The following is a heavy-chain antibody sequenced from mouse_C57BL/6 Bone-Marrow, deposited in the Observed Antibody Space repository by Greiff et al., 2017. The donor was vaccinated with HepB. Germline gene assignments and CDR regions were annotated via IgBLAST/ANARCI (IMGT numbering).Heavy chain of an antibody. CDR1: GFTFTDYY. J-gene: IGHJ1*03. CDR3: ARDPYYYGSSYWYFDV. V-gene: IGHV7-3*01. D-gene: IGHD1-1*01. CDR2: IRNKANGYTT. Sequence: EVHLVESGGGLVQPGGSLSLSCAASGFTFTDYYMSWVSQPPGKALEWLGFIRNKANGYTTEYSASVKGRFTISRDNSQSILYLHMNALRAEDSATYYFARDPYYYGSSYWYFDVWGTGTTVTVSS.